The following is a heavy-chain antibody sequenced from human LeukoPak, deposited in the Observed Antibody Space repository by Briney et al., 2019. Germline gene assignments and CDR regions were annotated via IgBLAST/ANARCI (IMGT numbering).Heavy chain of an antibody. CDR3: AKERPRTGDRGIDY. CDR2: ISGSGGST. J-gene: IGHJ4*02. V-gene: IGHV3-23*01. D-gene: IGHD7-27*01. Sequence: GGSLRLSCAASGFTFSSYSMTWVRQAPGKGLEWVSLISGSGGSTYYADSVKGRFTISRDSSKSTLYLQMNSLRAEDTAVYYCAKERPRTGDRGIDYWGQGTLVTVSS. CDR1: GFTFSSYS.